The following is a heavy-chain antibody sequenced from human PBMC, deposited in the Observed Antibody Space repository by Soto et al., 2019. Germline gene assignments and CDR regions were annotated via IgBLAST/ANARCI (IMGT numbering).Heavy chain of an antibody. V-gene: IGHV3-30-3*01. Sequence: GGSLRLSCAASGFTFSSYAMHWVRQAPGKGLEWVAVISYDGSNKYYADSVKGRFTISRDNSKNTLYLQMNSLRAEDTAVYYSAYCGGDCYTRPFQHWGQGTLVTVAS. CDR2: ISYDGSNK. CDR1: GFTFSSYA. D-gene: IGHD2-21*02. J-gene: IGHJ1*01. CDR3: AYCGGDCYTRPFQH.